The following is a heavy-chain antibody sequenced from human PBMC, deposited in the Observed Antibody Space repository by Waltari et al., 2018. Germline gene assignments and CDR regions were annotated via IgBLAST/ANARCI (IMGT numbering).Heavy chain of an antibody. CDR3: ARQSRGHQVAGMDV. Sequence: QVQLQESGPGLVKPSETLSLSCTVSGGSISSYHWSWIRQPPGKGLEWIGYIYYSGSTSYNPSLKSRVTISVDTSKNQFSLKLSSVTAADSATYYCARQSRGHQVAGMDVWGHGTTVTVSS. CDR2: IYYSGST. CDR1: GGSISSYH. D-gene: IGHD5-12*01. V-gene: IGHV4-59*08. J-gene: IGHJ6*02.